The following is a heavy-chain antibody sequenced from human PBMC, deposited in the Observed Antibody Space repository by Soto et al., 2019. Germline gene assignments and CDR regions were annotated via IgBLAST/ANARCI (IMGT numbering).Heavy chain of an antibody. J-gene: IGHJ6*02. CDR2: ISSTSSHI. CDR1: EFSFSTYN. Sequence: EVQLVESGGGLVKPGGSLRLSCVASEFSFSTYNMNWVRQAPGKGLEWVSFISSTSSHIHYADSVKGRFTISRDNAKNSLYLQMNSLRAEDTAVYYCLRDPAADAYYGTDVWGQGTTVTVSS. D-gene: IGHD6-13*01. CDR3: LRDPAADAYYGTDV. V-gene: IGHV3-21*01.